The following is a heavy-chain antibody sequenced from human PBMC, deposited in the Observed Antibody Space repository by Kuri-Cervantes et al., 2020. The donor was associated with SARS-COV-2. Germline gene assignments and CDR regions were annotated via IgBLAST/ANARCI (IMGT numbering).Heavy chain of an antibody. CDR3: AREITGYSSGWSLYWYFDL. Sequence: GESLKISCAASGFTFSSYGMHWVRQAPGKGLEWLAYMSSAGSTIEYADSVKGRFTISRDNAEHSLYLQMDSLRVDDTAVYFCAREITGYSSGWSLYWYFDLWGRGTLVTVSS. D-gene: IGHD6-19*01. V-gene: IGHV3-48*04. CDR1: GFTFSSYG. J-gene: IGHJ2*01. CDR2: MSSAGSTI.